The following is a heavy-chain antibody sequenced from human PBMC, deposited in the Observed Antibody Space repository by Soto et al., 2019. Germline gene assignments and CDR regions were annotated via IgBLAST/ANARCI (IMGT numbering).Heavy chain of an antibody. CDR1: GYTFTSYD. V-gene: IGHV1-8*01. CDR2: MNPNRGNT. D-gene: IGHD2-15*01. CDR3: ARVPRDCSCGSCSLDY. Sequence: QVQLVQSGAEVKKPGASVKFSCKASGYTFTSYDSNWVRQATGQGLEWMGWMNPNRGNTGYAQKFQGRVTMTRNTSISTAYMELSSLRSEDTAVYYGARVPRDCSCGSCSLDYWGQGTLVTVSS. J-gene: IGHJ4*02.